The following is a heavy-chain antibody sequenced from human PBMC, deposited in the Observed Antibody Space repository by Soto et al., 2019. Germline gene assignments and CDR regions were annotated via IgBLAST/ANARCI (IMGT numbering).Heavy chain of an antibody. CDR1: SGSISRGLYA. CDR2: IFYSGST. Sequence: SETLSLTCTVSSGSISRGLYAWSCIRQPTRKGLEWIGSIFYSGSTNYNPSLKSRDTISVDTSKNQFSLKLSSVTAADTAVYYCARHLTYCSAGSCFSDFPYYGMDVWGQGTTVT. V-gene: IGHV4-39*01. CDR3: ARHLTYCSAGSCFSDFPYYGMDV. D-gene: IGHD2-15*01. J-gene: IGHJ6*02.